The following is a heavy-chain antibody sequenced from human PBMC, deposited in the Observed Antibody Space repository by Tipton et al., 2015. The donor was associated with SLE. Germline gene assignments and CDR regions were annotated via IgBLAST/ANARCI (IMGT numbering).Heavy chain of an antibody. V-gene: IGHV1-8*01. CDR1: GYSFASHD. D-gene: IGHD3-3*01. J-gene: IGHJ6*02. CDR2: MNPNSGNT. CDR3: AMRVVSLYYYGMDV. Sequence: QLVQSGAEVKKPGASVKVSCKASGYSFASHDINWVRQATGQGLEWMGWMNPNSGNTGHAQKFQGRVTMTRDTSISTAYMELRSLRSDDTAVYYCAMRVVSLYYYGMDVWGQGTTVTVSS.